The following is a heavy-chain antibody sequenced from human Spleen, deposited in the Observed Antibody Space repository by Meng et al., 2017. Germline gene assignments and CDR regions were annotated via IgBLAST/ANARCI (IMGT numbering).Heavy chain of an antibody. CDR2: IRSKAYGGTT. J-gene: IGHJ4*02. V-gene: IGHV3-49*04. CDR1: GFTFGDYA. CDR3: TSAELDRGSYPYFDY. Sequence: GESLKISCTASGFTFGDYAMSWVRQAPGKGLEWVGFIRSKAYGGTTEYAASVKGRFTTSRDDSKSIAYLQMNSLKTEDTAVYYCTSAELDRGSYPYFDYWGQGTLVTVSS. D-gene: IGHD1-26*01.